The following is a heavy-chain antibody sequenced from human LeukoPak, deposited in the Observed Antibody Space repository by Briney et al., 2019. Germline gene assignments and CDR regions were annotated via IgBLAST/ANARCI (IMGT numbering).Heavy chain of an antibody. CDR2: ISIDGSTT. CDR1: GFTFSSYW. D-gene: IGHD2/OR15-2a*01. V-gene: IGHV3-74*01. J-gene: IGHJ4*02. CDR3: VSFYETY. Sequence: PGGSLRLSCVGSGFTFSSYWMHWVRQGPGKGLEWVSRISIDGSTTTYADSVKGRFTISKDNAKNTVYLQMNSLRAEDTAVYYCVSFYETYWGRGTLVTVSS.